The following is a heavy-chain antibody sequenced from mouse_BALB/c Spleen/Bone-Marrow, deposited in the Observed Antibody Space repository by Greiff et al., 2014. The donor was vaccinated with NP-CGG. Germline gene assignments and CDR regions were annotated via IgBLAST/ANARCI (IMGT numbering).Heavy chain of an antibody. CDR1: GFTFSSFG. D-gene: IGHD2-2*01. Sequence: EVKLVESGGGLVQSGGSRKLSCAASGFTFSSFGMHWVRQAPEKGLEWVAYISSGGSSIYFVDTMKGRLTISRDNPKNTLFLQLTSLRSEDTAIYYCARGGLRDYFAYWGQGTTLTVSS. V-gene: IGHV5-17*02. J-gene: IGHJ2*01. CDR3: ARGGLRDYFAY. CDR2: ISSGGSSI.